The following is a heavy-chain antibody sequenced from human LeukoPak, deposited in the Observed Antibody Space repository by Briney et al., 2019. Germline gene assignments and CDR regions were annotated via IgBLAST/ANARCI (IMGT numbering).Heavy chain of an antibody. D-gene: IGHD6-6*01. CDR3: ARDRHVPGLYYYYMDV. CDR1: GFSLSAYN. Sequence: GGSLRLSCEGSGFSLSAYNMNWVRQAPGKGLESVSYISSSSATIFYADSVKGRFTISRDNAKNSLYLQMNSLRPEDTAVYFCARDRHVPGLYYYYMDVWGRGTTVTVSS. V-gene: IGHV3-48*01. J-gene: IGHJ6*03. CDR2: ISSSSATI.